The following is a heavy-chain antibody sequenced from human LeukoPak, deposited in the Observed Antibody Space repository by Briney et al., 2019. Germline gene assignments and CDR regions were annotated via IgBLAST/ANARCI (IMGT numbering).Heavy chain of an antibody. CDR2: ISGDGGST. D-gene: IGHD3-10*01. CDR3: ASSVSYYGSGRPNDY. J-gene: IGHJ4*02. V-gene: IGHV3-43*02. CDR1: GFTFDDYA. Sequence: GGSLRLSCAASGFTFDDYAMHWVRQAPGKGLEWVSLISGDGGSTYYADSVEGRFTISRDNSKNSLYLQMNSLRTEDTALYYCASSVSYYGSGRPNDYWGQGTLVTVSS.